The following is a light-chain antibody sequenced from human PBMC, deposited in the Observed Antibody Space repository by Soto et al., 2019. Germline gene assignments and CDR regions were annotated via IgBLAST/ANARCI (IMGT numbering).Light chain of an antibody. CDR1: RTDVGDFNY. CDR2: DVS. J-gene: IGLJ1*01. CDR3: CSYTARSTYV. V-gene: IGLV2-14*01. Sequence: QSALTQPASVSGSPEQSITISCTGTRTDVGDFNYVSWYQQFPGRAPKVIIYDVSYRPSGVSNRFSGSKSGNTASLTISGLQPEDEADYYCCSYTARSTYVFGIGTKLTVL.